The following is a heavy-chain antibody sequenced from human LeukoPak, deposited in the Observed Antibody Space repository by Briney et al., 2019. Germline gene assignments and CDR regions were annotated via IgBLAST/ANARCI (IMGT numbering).Heavy chain of an antibody. CDR2: IYPGDSGT. J-gene: IGHJ3*02. D-gene: IGHD3-3*01. Sequence: GESLKISCKGSGYSFTSYWIGWVRQMPGKGLEWMGIIYPGDSGTRYSPSFQGQVTISADKSISTAYLQWSSLKASDTAMYYCARHFDYDFWSGYSNAFDIWGQGTMVTVSS. CDR3: ARHFDYDFWSGYSNAFDI. CDR1: GYSFTSYW. V-gene: IGHV5-51*01.